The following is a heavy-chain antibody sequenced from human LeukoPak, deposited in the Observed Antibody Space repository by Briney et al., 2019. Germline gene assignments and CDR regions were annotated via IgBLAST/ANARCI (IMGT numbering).Heavy chain of an antibody. Sequence: GGSLRLSCVASGFMFSDSWMSWVRQAPGKGLEWVANIKQDGSEKYYVDSVKGRFTISRDNAKNSLYLQMNSLRAEDTAVYYCARERWEDCSSTSCYSFFDYWGQGTLVTVSS. J-gene: IGHJ4*02. CDR2: IKQDGSEK. D-gene: IGHD2-2*02. CDR3: ARERWEDCSSTSCYSFFDY. V-gene: IGHV3-7*01. CDR1: GFMFSDSW.